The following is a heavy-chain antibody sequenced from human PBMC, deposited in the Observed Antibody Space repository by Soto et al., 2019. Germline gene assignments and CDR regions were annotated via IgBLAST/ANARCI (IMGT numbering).Heavy chain of an antibody. Sequence: GGSLRLSCAASGLTFSNYSMHWVRQAPGKGLEWVGRIKSKTDGGTTDYAAPVKGRFTISRDDSKNTLYLQMNSLKTEDTAVYYCTTGVTIFGVVIVHANAFDIWGQGTMVTVSS. J-gene: IGHJ3*02. CDR1: GLTFSNYS. CDR3: TTGVTIFGVVIVHANAFDI. V-gene: IGHV3-15*01. D-gene: IGHD3-3*01. CDR2: IKSKTDGGTT.